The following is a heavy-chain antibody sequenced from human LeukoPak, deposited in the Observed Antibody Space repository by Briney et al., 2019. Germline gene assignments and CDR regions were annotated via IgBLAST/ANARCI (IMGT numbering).Heavy chain of an antibody. Sequence: SETLSLTCTVSGGSISSYYWNWIRQPPGKGLEWIGYIYYSGSTSYNPSLKSRVTISVDTSKNQFSLKLSSATAADTAVYCCARSASSTWPGAWYFDLWGRGTLVTVSS. J-gene: IGHJ2*01. CDR1: GGSISSYY. CDR3: ARSASSTWPGAWYFDL. CDR2: IYYSGST. V-gene: IGHV4-59*01. D-gene: IGHD6-13*01.